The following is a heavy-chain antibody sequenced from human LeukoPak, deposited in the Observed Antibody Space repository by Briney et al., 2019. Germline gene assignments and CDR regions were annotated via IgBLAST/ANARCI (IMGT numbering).Heavy chain of an antibody. CDR3: AKELIVVVPAAAYGMDV. CDR1: GFTFGSYA. D-gene: IGHD2-2*01. CDR2: ISGSGGST. Sequence: GGSLRLSCAASGFTFGSYAMSWVRQAPGKGLEWVSAISGSGGSTYYADSVKGRFTISRDNSKNTLYLQMNSLRAEDTAVYYCAKELIVVVPAAAYGMDVWGKGTTVTVSS. V-gene: IGHV3-23*01. J-gene: IGHJ6*04.